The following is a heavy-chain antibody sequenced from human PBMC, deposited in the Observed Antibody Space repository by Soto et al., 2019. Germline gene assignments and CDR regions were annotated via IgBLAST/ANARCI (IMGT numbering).Heavy chain of an antibody. CDR3: ARSGVAGTGGIPYYYYYYGMDV. CDR2: INPSGGST. D-gene: IGHD6-19*01. Sequence: ASVKVSCRASGYTFTSYYMHWVRQAPGQGLEWMGIINPSGGSTSYAQKFQGRVTMSRDTCTSTVYMELSSLRSEDTAVYYCARSGVAGTGGIPYYYYYYGMDVWGQGTTVTVSS. CDR1: GYTFTSYY. V-gene: IGHV1-46*01. J-gene: IGHJ6*02.